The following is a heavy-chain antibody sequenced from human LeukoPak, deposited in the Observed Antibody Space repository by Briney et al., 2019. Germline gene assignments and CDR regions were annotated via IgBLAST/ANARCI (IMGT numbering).Heavy chain of an antibody. CDR1: GFTFSSYA. V-gene: IGHV3-23*01. Sequence: GGSLRLSCAASGFTFSSYAMSWVRQAPGKGLEWVSAISGSGGSTYYADSVKGRFTISRDNSKNTPYLQMNSLRAEDTAVYYCAKWYYDSSGYPSPGDAFDIWGQGTMVTVSS. J-gene: IGHJ3*02. D-gene: IGHD3-22*01. CDR3: AKWYYDSSGYPSPGDAFDI. CDR2: ISGSGGST.